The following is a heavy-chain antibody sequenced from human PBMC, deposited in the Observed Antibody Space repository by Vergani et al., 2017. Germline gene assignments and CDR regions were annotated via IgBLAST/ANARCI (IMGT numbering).Heavy chain of an antibody. V-gene: IGHV3-30*02. CDR1: GYTFGHFD. J-gene: IGHJ6*02. Sequence: QEQLLQSGGGVVQPGGSLRLSCIGSGYTFGHFDMHWVRQAPGKGLAWVAFIRYDGSNPQYIDSVKGRFTISRDNSKDTLFLQMNGLRPEDTGTYFCAKERGSLCYYGVDVWGQGTMITVSS. CDR2: IRYDGSNP. CDR3: AKERGSLCYYGVDV. D-gene: IGHD6-13*01.